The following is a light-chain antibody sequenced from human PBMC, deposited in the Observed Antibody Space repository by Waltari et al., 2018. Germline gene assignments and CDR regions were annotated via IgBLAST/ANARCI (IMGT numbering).Light chain of an antibody. Sequence: TLSLSPVERPTLACRASQSGSRSLAWYQQKHGQAPRLLIYDASTRATGIPDRFSGSGSGTDFSLTISRLEPEDFAVYYCQKYVSLPATFGQGP. CDR2: DAS. V-gene: IGKV3-20*01. CDR3: QKYVSLPAT. CDR1: QSGSRS. J-gene: IGKJ1*01.